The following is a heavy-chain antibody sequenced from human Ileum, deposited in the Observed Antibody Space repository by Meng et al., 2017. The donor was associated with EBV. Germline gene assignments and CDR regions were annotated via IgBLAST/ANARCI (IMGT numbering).Heavy chain of an antibody. CDR2: IFHIGST. V-gene: IGHV4-4*02. Sequence: QVQLQESGPRLVKPSGTLSLTCAGSGGSVISNNWWSWVRQPPGKGLEWIGEIFHIGSTNNSPSLKSRVTISVDNSKNQFSLSLTSVTAADTAIYYCAKVSLTGTFYDHWGQGILVTVSS. D-gene: IGHD3-9*01. CDR3: AKVSLTGTFYDH. CDR1: GGSVISNNW. J-gene: IGHJ4*02.